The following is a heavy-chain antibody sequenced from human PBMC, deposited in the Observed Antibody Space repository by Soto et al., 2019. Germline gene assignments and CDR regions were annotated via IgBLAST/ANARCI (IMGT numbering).Heavy chain of an antibody. Sequence: QVQLVLSGAEVKKPGASVKVSCKASGYTFTSYGIIWVRQAPGQGLEWMGWISAYNGNTNYAQKLRGRVTMTTDTSTRTAYMALRSLRSDDTAVYYCARDKGSMVRGVIGLFDPWGQGTLVTVSS. V-gene: IGHV1-18*01. CDR3: ARDKGSMVRGVIGLFDP. CDR2: ISAYNGNT. CDR1: GYTFTSYG. D-gene: IGHD3-10*01. J-gene: IGHJ5*02.